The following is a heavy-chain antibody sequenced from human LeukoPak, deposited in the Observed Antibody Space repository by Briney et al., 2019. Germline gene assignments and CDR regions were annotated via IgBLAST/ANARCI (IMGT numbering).Heavy chain of an antibody. CDR1: GFTFSSYG. V-gene: IGHV3-30*03. J-gene: IGHJ4*02. CDR2: ISYDGSNK. CDR3: ARVTVTLYYFDY. D-gene: IGHD4-17*01. Sequence: GGSLRLSYAASGFTFSSYGMHWVRQAPGKGLEWVAVISYDGSNKYYADSVKGRFTISRDNSKNTLYLQMNSLRAEDTAVYYCARVTVTLYYFDYWGQGTLVTVSS.